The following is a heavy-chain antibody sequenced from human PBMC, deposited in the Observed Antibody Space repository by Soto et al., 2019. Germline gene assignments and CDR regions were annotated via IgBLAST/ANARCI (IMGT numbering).Heavy chain of an antibody. CDR2: INPSGGST. J-gene: IGHJ6*02. CDR1: GYTFTSYY. D-gene: IGHD3-10*01. V-gene: IGHV1-46*01. Sequence: ASVKISCKASGYTFTSYYMHWVRQAPGQGLEWMGIINPSGGSTSYAQKFQGRVTMTRDTSTSTVYMELSSLRSEDTAVYYCARAVTMVRGALGYYYYGMDVWGQGTTVTVSS. CDR3: ARAVTMVRGALGYYYYGMDV.